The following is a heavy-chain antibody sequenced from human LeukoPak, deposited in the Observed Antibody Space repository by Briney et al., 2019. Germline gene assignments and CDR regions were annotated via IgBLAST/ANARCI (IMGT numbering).Heavy chain of an antibody. CDR2: IYYSGST. Sequence: SETLSLTCTVSGGSISSSSYYWGWIRQPPGKGLEWIGSIYYSGSTYYNPSLKSRVTISVDTSKSQFSLNLSSVTAADTAVYYCARERSRVRGVSDYWGQGTLVTVSS. V-gene: IGHV4-39*07. D-gene: IGHD3-10*01. CDR1: GGSISSSSYY. J-gene: IGHJ4*02. CDR3: ARERSRVRGVSDY.